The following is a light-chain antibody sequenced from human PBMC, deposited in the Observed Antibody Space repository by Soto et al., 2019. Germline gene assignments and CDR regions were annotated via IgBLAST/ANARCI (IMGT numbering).Light chain of an antibody. Sequence: EIVLTQSPGTLSLSPGARATLSCRASQSVSSSYLAWYQQKPGQAPRLLIYGASSRATGIPDRFSGSGSATAFTVTISRLEPEGFAVYYWQQYCSSPLLTFGGGTKVEIK. V-gene: IGKV3-20*01. CDR2: GAS. J-gene: IGKJ4*01. CDR3: QQYCSSPLLT. CDR1: QSVSSSY.